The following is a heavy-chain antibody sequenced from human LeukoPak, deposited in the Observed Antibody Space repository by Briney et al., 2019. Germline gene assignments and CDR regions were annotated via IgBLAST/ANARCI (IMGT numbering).Heavy chain of an antibody. CDR3: ARAVLSYCSGGSCPYFDY. Sequence: SETLSLTCTVSGGSISSYYWSWIRQPPGKGLEWIGYIYYSGSTNYNPSLKSRVTISVDTSKNQFSLKLSSVTAADTAIYYCARAVLSYCSGGSCPYFDYWGQGTPVTVSS. CDR1: GGSISSYY. V-gene: IGHV4-59*01. J-gene: IGHJ4*02. D-gene: IGHD2-15*01. CDR2: IYYSGST.